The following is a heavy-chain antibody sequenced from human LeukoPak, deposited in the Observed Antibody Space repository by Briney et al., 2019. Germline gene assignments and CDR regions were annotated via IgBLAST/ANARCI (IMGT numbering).Heavy chain of an antibody. CDR2: IYYSGST. J-gene: IGHJ6*03. CDR3: ARLLPMRVVTNYMDV. V-gene: IGHV4-39*07. D-gene: IGHD3-22*01. Sequence: SETLSLTCTVSGGSISSSSYYWGWIRQPPGKGLEWIGSIYYSGSTYYNPSLKSRVTISVDTSKNQFSLKLSSVTAADTAVYYCARLLPMRVVTNYMDVWGKGTTVTISS. CDR1: GGSISSSSYY.